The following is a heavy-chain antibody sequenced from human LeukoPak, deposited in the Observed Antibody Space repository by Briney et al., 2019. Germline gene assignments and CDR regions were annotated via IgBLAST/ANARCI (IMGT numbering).Heavy chain of an antibody. CDR2: ITASSSTE. CDR3: ARDVIAVAGPNSNFDY. CDR1: GFTFSSSS. J-gene: IGHJ4*02. D-gene: IGHD6-19*01. Sequence: GGSLRLSCAASGFTFSSSSMNWVRQAPGKGLEWVSYITASSSTEYYADSVKGRFTISRDNAKNSLYLQMNSLRAEDTAVYYCARDVIAVAGPNSNFDYWGQGTLVTVSS. V-gene: IGHV3-48*01.